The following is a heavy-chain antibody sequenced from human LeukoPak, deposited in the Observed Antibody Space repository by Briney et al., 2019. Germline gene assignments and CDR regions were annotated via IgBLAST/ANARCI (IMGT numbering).Heavy chain of an antibody. CDR2: IWYDGSNK. CDR1: GFTFNTYG. V-gene: IGHV3-33*01. D-gene: IGHD3-22*01. Sequence: GRSLRLSCAASGFTFNTYGMHWVRQAPGKGLEWVAVIWYDGSNKYYADSVRGRFTISRDNSKNTLYLQMNSLRAEDTAVYFFVRDSGEIPNTYYYDSSGYLHYWGPGTLVTVSS. CDR3: VRDSGEIPNTYYYDSSGYLHY. J-gene: IGHJ4*02.